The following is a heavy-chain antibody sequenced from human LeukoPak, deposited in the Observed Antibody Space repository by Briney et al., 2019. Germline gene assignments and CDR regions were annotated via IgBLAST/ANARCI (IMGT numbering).Heavy chain of an antibody. V-gene: IGHV1-18*01. Sequence: ASVKVSCKASGYTFTSYGISWVRQAPGQGLEWMGWISAYNGNTNYAQKLQGRVTMTTDTSTSTAYMELRSLRSDDTAVYYCARVTGYCSSTSCYTKVYFQHWGQGTLVTVSS. D-gene: IGHD2-2*02. J-gene: IGHJ1*01. CDR1: GYTFTSYG. CDR3: ARVTGYCSSTSCYTKVYFQH. CDR2: ISAYNGNT.